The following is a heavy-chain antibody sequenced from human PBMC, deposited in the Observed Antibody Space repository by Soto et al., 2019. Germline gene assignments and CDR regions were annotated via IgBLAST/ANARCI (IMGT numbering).Heavy chain of an antibody. CDR2: ISSSSSTI. Sequence: GGSLRLSCAASGFTFSSYSMNWVRQAPGKGLEWVSYISSSSSTIYYADSVKGRFTISRDNAKNSLYLQMNSLGAEDTAVYYCARGILGYCSSTSCDGYWGQGTLVTVSS. V-gene: IGHV3-48*01. CDR1: GFTFSSYS. CDR3: ARGILGYCSSTSCDGY. D-gene: IGHD2-2*01. J-gene: IGHJ4*02.